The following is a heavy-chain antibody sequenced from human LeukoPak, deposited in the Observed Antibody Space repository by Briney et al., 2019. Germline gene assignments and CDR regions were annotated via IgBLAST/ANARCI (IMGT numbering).Heavy chain of an antibody. CDR1: GFTFNDYH. Sequence: GGSLRLSCAASGFTFNDYHMSWIRQAPGKGLEWVSYISSSGSTIYYADSVKGRFTISRDNAKNSLYLQMNSLRAEDTAVYYCARAGWLVGRMSAFDIWGQGTMVTVSS. CDR2: ISSSGSTI. V-gene: IGHV3-11*01. J-gene: IGHJ3*02. CDR3: ARAGWLVGRMSAFDI. D-gene: IGHD6-19*01.